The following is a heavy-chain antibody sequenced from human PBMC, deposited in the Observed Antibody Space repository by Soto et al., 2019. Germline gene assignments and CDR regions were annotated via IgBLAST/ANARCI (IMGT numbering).Heavy chain of an antibody. D-gene: IGHD1-26*01. J-gene: IGHJ1*01. V-gene: IGHV4-39*01. CDR2: IYYSGNT. CDR3: ARTVGVAGIAEFFQH. Sequence: QLQLQESGPGLVKPSETLSLTCTVSGGSIGSSTDYWGWIRQPPGKGLGWIGSIYYSGNTYYHPSLKSRATISVETPKNQFSLNMSSVTAADTAMYYCARTVGVAGIAEFFQHWGQGTLVTVSS. CDR1: GGSIGSSTDY.